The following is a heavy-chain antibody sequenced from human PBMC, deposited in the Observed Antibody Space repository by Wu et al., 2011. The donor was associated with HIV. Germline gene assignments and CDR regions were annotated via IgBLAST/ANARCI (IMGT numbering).Heavy chain of an antibody. D-gene: IGHD3-9*01. CDR3: ARDDRDILTRSVYFQH. V-gene: IGHV1-18*01. CDR2: ISAYNGNT. CDR1: GYTLISYG. J-gene: IGHJ1*01. Sequence: PGASVKVSCKASGYTLISYGISWVRQAPGQGLEWMGWISAYNGNTNYAQKLQGRVTMTADTSTSTVYMELRSLRSDDTAVYYCARDDRDILTRSVYFQHWGQGTLVTVSS.